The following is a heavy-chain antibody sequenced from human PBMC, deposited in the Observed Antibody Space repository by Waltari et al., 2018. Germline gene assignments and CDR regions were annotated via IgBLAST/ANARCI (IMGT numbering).Heavy chain of an antibody. CDR1: GFSFSYYY. D-gene: IGHD3-3*01. V-gene: IGHV3-11*04. Sequence: VQLVESGGGLTKPGGSLRLSCAASGFSFSYYYFSWVRLAPGKGLEWVSGINSGGDSTLYADSVRGRFTVSRDSARNTLYLQMDSLRPEDTGVYYCARVNNFWIGFFGVHFDSWGRGVLVTVSS. J-gene: IGHJ4*02. CDR3: ARVNNFWIGFFGVHFDS. CDR2: INSGGDST.